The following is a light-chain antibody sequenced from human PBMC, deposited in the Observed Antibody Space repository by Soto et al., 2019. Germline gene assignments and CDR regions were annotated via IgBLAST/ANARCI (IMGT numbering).Light chain of an antibody. CDR2: GNS. CDR1: SSNIGAGYD. V-gene: IGLV1-40*01. J-gene: IGLJ3*02. Sequence: QAVVTQPPSVSGAPGQRVTISCTGSSSNIGAGYDVHWYQQLPGTAPKLLIYGNSNRPSGVPDRFSGSKSGTSASLAITGLQAGYEADYYCQSYDSSLSGRVFGGGSTRTVL. CDR3: QSYDSSLSGRV.